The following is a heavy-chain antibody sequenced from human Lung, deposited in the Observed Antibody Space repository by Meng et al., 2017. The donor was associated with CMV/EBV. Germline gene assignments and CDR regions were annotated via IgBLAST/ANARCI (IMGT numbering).Heavy chain of an antibody. CDR3: ARVDRAVDY. CDR2: IHYSGSS. D-gene: IGHD1-26*01. J-gene: IGHJ4*02. Sequence: SETLSPTCTVSGASITSDADFWIWIRQPPGKGLEWIGYIHYSGSSHYNASLKSRLTMSVDTPKNQFSLKLNSVTAADTAVYYCARVDRAVDYWGQGTLVTVSS. V-gene: IGHV4-30-4*08. CDR1: GASITSDADF.